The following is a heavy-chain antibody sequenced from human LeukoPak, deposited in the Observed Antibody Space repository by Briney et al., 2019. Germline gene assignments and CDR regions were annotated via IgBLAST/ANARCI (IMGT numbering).Heavy chain of an antibody. CDR1: GFIFNNYE. D-gene: IGHD6-13*01. CDR3: ARDRGISAGSDFDY. CDR2: ISGSGSPM. J-gene: IGHJ4*02. Sequence: GGSLRLSCAASGFIFNNYEMNWVRQAPGKGLEWVSSISGSGSPMYYADSEKGRFIISRDNAKDSVSLQMNSLRAEDTAVYFCARDRGISAGSDFDYWGQGTLVTVSS. V-gene: IGHV3-48*03.